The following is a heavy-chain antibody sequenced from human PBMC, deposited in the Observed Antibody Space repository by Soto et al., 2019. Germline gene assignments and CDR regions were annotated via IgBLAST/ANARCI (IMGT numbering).Heavy chain of an antibody. D-gene: IGHD6-13*01. J-gene: IGHJ3*01. Sequence: ASVKVSCKVSGYTLTELSMHWVRQAPGKGLEWMGGFDPEDGETIYAQKFQGRVTMTEDTSTDTAYMELSSLRSEDTAVYYCAQGREQLVNSDAFDLWGQGTMVTVSS. CDR3: AQGREQLVNSDAFDL. CDR1: GYTLTELS. CDR2: FDPEDGET. V-gene: IGHV1-24*01.